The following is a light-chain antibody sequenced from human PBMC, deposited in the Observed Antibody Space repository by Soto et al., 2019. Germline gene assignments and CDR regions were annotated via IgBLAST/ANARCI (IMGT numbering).Light chain of an antibody. V-gene: IGKV3-15*01. J-gene: IGKJ1*01. CDR2: GAS. CDR1: QSVSSN. CDR3: QQYNNWPRT. Sequence: EVVITQPPDTLSVSPGERATLSCRASQSVSSNLAWYQQKLGQAPRLLIYGASTMATGISARISGSGSGTEFTLTISSLQSEDFAIYYCQQYNNWPRTFGQGTKVDIK.